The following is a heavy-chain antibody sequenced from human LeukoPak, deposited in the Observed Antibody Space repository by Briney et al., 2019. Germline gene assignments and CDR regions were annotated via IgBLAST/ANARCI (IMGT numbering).Heavy chain of an antibody. CDR3: ARDHASALPHDNWFDP. CDR2: IYHSGST. CDR1: GYSISSGYY. V-gene: IGHV4-38-2*02. Sequence: PSETLSLTFTVSGYSISSGYYWGWIRQPPGKGLEWIGSIYHSGSTYYNPSLKSRVTISVDRSKNQFSLKLSSVTAADTGVYYCARDHASALPHDNWFDPWGQGTLVTVYS. J-gene: IGHJ5*02.